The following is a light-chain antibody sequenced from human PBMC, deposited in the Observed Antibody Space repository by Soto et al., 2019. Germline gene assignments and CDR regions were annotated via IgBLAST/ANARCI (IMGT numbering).Light chain of an antibody. CDR3: QTFDSSLTISWV. Sequence: QSVLTQPPSVSGAPGQRVTISCTGSSSNIGRGYDVHWYQQVPGSAPRLLLSGDNTRPSGVPDRFSGSRSGTSASLAITGLQAEDEADYYCQTFDSSLTISWVFGGGTKSPS. CDR2: GDN. CDR1: SSNIGRGYD. V-gene: IGLV1-40*01. J-gene: IGLJ3*02.